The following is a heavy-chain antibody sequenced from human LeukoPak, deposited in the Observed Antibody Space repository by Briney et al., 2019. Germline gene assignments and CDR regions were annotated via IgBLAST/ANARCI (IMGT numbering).Heavy chain of an antibody. Sequence: GSLELSWAASGFTFSSSIMKWVRQAPGKGLEWVSFISSRSNSIYYADSVKGRFTISRDNAKNSLYLQMNSLRAEDTAVYYCARAIDFWSGFDYWGQGTLVTVSS. CDR1: GFTFSSSI. V-gene: IGHV3-48*01. J-gene: IGHJ4*02. CDR3: ARAIDFWSGFDY. CDR2: ISSRSNSI. D-gene: IGHD3-3*01.